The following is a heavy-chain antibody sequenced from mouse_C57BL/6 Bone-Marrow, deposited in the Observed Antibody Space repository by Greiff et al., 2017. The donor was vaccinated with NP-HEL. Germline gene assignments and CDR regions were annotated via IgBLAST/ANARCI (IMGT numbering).Heavy chain of an antibody. CDR2: IHPKSGST. D-gene: IGHD1-1*02. CDR3: ARGTMSYYFDY. J-gene: IGHJ2*01. Sequence: QVQLQQPGAELVKPGASVKLSCKASGYTFTSYWMHWVKQRPGQGLEWIGMIHPKSGSTNYNEKFKSKATLTVDKSSSTAYMQLSSLTSEDSAVYYCARGTMSYYFDYWGQGTTLTVSS. V-gene: IGHV1-64*01. CDR1: GYTFTSYW.